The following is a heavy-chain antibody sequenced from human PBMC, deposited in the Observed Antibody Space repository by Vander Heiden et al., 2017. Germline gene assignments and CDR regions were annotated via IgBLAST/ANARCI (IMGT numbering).Heavy chain of an antibody. CDR2: IKQDGSEK. V-gene: IGHV3-7*01. J-gene: IGHJ4*02. CDR1: GFTFSSYW. D-gene: IGHD3-16*01. Sequence: EVQLVESGGGLVQPGGSLRLSCAASGFTFSSYWMSWVRQAPGKGLEWVANIKQDGSEKYYVDSVKGRFTISRDNAKNSLYLQMNSLRAEDTAVYYCARASRAVPLRSYVGTDFDYWGQGTLVTVSS. CDR3: ARASRAVPLRSYVGTDFDY.